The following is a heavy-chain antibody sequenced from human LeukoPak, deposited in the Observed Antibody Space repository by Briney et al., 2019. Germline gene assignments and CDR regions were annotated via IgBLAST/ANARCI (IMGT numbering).Heavy chain of an antibody. CDR2: IYSSGST. D-gene: IGHD5-24*01. J-gene: IGHJ5*02. CDR3: ARSPTMGDWFDP. V-gene: IGHV4-4*07. CDR1: GGSMSSYY. Sequence: PSETLSLTCTVSGGSMSSYYWSWIRQPAGKGLEWIGLIYSSGSTNYNPSLKSRVTISVDTSKNQFSLKLSSVTAADTAVYYCARSPTMGDWFDPWGQGTLVTVSS.